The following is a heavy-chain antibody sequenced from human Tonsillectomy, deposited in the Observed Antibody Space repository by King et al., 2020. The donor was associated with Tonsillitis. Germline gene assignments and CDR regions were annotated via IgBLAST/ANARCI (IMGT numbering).Heavy chain of an antibody. CDR2: ISWNSGSI. CDR3: AKVNVVVPALTTGGLDS. J-gene: IGHJ4*02. D-gene: IGHD2-2*01. Sequence: DVQLVESGGGLVQPGRSLRLSCAASGFTFDDYAMHWVRQVPGKGLEWVSRISWNSGSIDYADSFKGRFPISRDNARNSLFLQMNSLRAEDTALDYCAKVNVVVPALTTGGLDSWGQRTLVTVSS. V-gene: IGHV3-9*01. CDR1: GFTFDDYA.